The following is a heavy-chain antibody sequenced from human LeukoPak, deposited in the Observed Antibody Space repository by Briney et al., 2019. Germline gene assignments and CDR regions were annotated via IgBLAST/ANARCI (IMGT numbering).Heavy chain of an antibody. CDR1: GFTFSSYA. J-gene: IGHJ4*02. Sequence: PGGSLRLSCAASGFTFSSYAMHWVRQAPGKGLEWVAVISYDGSNKYYADSVKGRFTISRDNSKNTLYLQMNSLRAEDTAVYYRARTAPFIVVVPAALYFDYWGQGTLVTVSS. CDR3: ARTAPFIVVVPAALYFDY. D-gene: IGHD2-2*01. CDR2: ISYDGSNK. V-gene: IGHV3-30-3*01.